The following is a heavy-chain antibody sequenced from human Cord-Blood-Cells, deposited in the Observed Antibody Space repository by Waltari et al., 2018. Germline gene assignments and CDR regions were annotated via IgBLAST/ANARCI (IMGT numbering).Heavy chain of an antibody. D-gene: IGHD3-22*01. V-gene: IGHV4-34*01. CDR3: ARSRMYYYDPDPNQTDAFDI. CDR1: GGSFSGYY. J-gene: IGHJ3*02. Sequence: QVQLQQWGAGLLKPSETLSLTCAVYGGSFSGYYWSWIRQPPGKGLEWIGEINHSGSTNSNPSLQSRVTISVDTSKNQFSLKLGSVTAADTAVYYCARSRMYYYDPDPNQTDAFDIWGQGTMVTVSS. CDR2: INHSGST.